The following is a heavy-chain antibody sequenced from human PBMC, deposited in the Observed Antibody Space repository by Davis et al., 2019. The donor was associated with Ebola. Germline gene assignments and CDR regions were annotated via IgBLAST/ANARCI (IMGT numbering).Heavy chain of an antibody. CDR2: ISASGTST. D-gene: IGHD2-15*01. CDR3: ARVGYCSGGSCYSGLDY. CDR1: GFTFSNYA. J-gene: IGHJ4*02. V-gene: IGHV3-23*01. Sequence: GESLKISCIASGFTFSNYAMNWVRQAPGEGLEWVSTISASGTSTYYADSVKGRFTISRDNSKNTQYLQMNTLRAEDTAVYYCARVGYCSGGSCYSGLDYWGQGTLVTVSS.